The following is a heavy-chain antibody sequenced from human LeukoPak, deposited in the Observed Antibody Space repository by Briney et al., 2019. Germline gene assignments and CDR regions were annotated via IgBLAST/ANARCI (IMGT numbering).Heavy chain of an antibody. Sequence: GGSLRLSCAASGFTFSSYGMHWVRQAPGKGLEWVAVISYDGSNKYYADSVKGRFTISRDNSKKTLYLQMNSLRAEDTAVYYCAKGARNYGSGNYYGMDVWGQGTTVTVSS. CDR1: GFTFSSYG. CDR3: AKGARNYGSGNYYGMDV. CDR2: ISYDGSNK. V-gene: IGHV3-30*18. J-gene: IGHJ6*02. D-gene: IGHD3-10*01.